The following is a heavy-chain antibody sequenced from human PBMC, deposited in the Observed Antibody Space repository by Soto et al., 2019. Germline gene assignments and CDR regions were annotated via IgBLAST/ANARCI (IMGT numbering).Heavy chain of an antibody. CDR1: GYSFTSYW. J-gene: IGHJ6*02. V-gene: IGHV5-51*01. CDR2: IYPGDADT. CDR3: ARHSYGDSEYYYYGMDV. Sequence: PGESLKISCKGSGYSFTSYWIGWVRQMPGKGLEWMGIIYPGDADTRYSPSFQGQVTISADKSISTAYLQWSSLKASDTAMYYCARHSYGDSEYYYYGMDVWGQGTTVTVS. D-gene: IGHD4-17*01.